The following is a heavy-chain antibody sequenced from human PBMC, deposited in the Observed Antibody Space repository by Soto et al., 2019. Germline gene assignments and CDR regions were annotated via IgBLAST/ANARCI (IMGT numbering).Heavy chain of an antibody. CDR2: ISAYNGNT. J-gene: IGHJ5*02. D-gene: IGHD3-3*01. Sequence: QVQLVQSGAEVKKPGAPVKVSCKASGYTFTSYGISWVRQAPGQGLEWMGWISAYNGNTNYAQKLQGRVTMTTDTSTSTAYMELRSLRSDDTAVYYCARDVRSTEYDFWSGYPHPNWFDPWGQGTLVTVSS. CDR3: ARDVRSTEYDFWSGYPHPNWFDP. V-gene: IGHV1-18*01. CDR1: GYTFTSYG.